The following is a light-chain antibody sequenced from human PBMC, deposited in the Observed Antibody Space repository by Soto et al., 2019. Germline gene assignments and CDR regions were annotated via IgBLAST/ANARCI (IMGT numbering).Light chain of an antibody. CDR2: AAS. V-gene: IGKV1-39*01. CDR1: QSISSY. CDR3: QQYGSSGT. J-gene: IGKJ1*01. Sequence: DIQMTQSPSSLSASVGDRVTITCRASQSISSYLNWYQQKPGKDPKLLIYAASSMQSGVPSRFSGSGSGTDFTLTISRLEPEDFAVYYCQQYGSSGTFGQGTKV.